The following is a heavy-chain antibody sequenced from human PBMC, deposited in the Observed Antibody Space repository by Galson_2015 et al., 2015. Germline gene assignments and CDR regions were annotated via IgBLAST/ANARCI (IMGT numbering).Heavy chain of an antibody. CDR1: GFTFSTYS. D-gene: IGHD2-8*01. CDR2: ISTTRGTT. Sequence: SLRLSCAGSGFTFSTYSFNWVRQAPGKGLEWVSYISTTRGTTYYADSVKGRFTISRDNSKNTLYLQMNSLRAEDTAVYYCAREVYSGAFDIWGQGTMVTVSS. J-gene: IGHJ3*02. CDR3: AREVYSGAFDI. V-gene: IGHV3-48*01.